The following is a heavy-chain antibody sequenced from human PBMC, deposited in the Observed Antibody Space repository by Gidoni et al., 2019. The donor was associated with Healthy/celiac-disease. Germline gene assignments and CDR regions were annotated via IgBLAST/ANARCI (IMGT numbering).Heavy chain of an antibody. Sequence: QVQLVESGGGVVQPGRSLRLSCAASGFTFSSYAMHWVRQAPGKGLEWVAVIAYDGSNKYYADSVKGRFTISRDNSKNTLYLQMNSLRAEDTDVYYCARGGDLEVDYWGQGTLVTVSS. CDR2: IAYDGSNK. CDR1: GFTFSSYA. J-gene: IGHJ4*02. V-gene: IGHV3-30-3*01. CDR3: ARGGDLEVDY. D-gene: IGHD3-10*01.